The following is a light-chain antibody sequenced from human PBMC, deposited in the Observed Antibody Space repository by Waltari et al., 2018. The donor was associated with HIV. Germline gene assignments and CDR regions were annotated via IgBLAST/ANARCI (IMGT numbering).Light chain of an antibody. Sequence: QSVMTQPPSASGNPGQRVTIACSGTSSNIGSRSVNWYQHFPGTAPKLLMFTNDQRPSGVPDRFSGSKSGTSASLTISGLHSGDDGVYYCSAWDVSLNGVVFGGGTKLTVL. CDR2: TND. J-gene: IGLJ2*01. CDR1: SSNIGSRS. CDR3: SAWDVSLNGVV. V-gene: IGLV1-44*01.